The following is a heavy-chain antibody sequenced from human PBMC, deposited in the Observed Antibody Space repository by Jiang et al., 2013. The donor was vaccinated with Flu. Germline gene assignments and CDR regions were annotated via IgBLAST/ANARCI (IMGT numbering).Heavy chain of an antibody. Sequence: GSGLVKPSETLSLTCTVSGGSISSYHWTWFRQPPGKELEWIGWIHYSGNTKYNPSLQSRVTISVDTSKTQFSLKLISVTAADTAVYYCARIERDCSGGSCSFGWFDPWGQGTLVTVSS. D-gene: IGHD2-15*01. CDR2: IHYSGNT. CDR1: GGSISSYH. V-gene: IGHV4-59*01. CDR3: ARIERDCSGGSCSFGWFDP. J-gene: IGHJ5*02.